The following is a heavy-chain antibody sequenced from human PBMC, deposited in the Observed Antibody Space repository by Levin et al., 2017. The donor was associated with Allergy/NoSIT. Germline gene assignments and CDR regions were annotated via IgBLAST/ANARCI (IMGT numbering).Heavy chain of an antibody. D-gene: IGHD4-23*01. V-gene: IGHV5-51*01. CDR1: GXXXIXXX. J-gene: IGHJ4*02. CDR2: IFPGDSDT. CDR3: ARRDSDGSNSFDY. Sequence: GESLKISCQASGXXXIXXXXXXXXXXXXKGLEWMGLIFPGDSDTRVSPSFQGQIIMSVDKSISTAYLQWTSLKASASAMYYCARRDSDGSNSFDYWGQGTLVIVSS.